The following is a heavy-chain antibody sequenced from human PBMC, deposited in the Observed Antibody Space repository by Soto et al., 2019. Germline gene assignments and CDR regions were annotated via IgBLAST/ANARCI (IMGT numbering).Heavy chain of an antibody. V-gene: IGHV5-51*01. CDR3: ARGSDFWSGYYVGWFDP. D-gene: IGHD3-3*01. CDR2: IYPGDSDT. J-gene: IGHJ5*02. CDR1: GYRFTSYW. Sequence: GESLKISCKGSGYRFTSYWIGWVRQMPGKGLEWMGIIYPGDSDTRYSPSFQGQVTISADKSISTAYLQWSSLKASDTAMYYCARGSDFWSGYYVGWFDPWGQGTLVTVSS.